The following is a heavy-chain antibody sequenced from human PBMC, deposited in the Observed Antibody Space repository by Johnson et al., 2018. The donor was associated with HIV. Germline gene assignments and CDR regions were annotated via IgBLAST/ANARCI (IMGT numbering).Heavy chain of an antibody. V-gene: IGHV3-23*04. CDR2: ISGSGGST. J-gene: IGHJ3*02. Sequence: VQLVESGGGVVRPGGSLRLSCVVSGFTFSNYWMEWVRQAPGKGLVWVSAISGSGGSTYYADSVKGRFTISRDNSKNTLDLQMNSLRAEDTALDYRAKVDSSGWFFDIWGQGTMVTVSS. D-gene: IGHD6-19*01. CDR1: GFTFSNYW. CDR3: AKVDSSGWFFDI.